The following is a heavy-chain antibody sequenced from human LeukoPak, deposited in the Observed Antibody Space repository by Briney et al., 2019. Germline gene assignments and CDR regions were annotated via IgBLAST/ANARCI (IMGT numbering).Heavy chain of an antibody. D-gene: IGHD3-10*01. CDR1: GGSFSGYY. V-gene: IGHV4-34*01. Sequence: SETLSLTCAVYGGSFSGYYWSWIRQPPGKGLECIGEIHHSGSTNYNPSLKSRVTLSVDTSKNQFSLKLNSVTAADTAVYYCAKSNGYGLVDIWGQGTMVTVSS. CDR2: IHHSGST. CDR3: AKSNGYGLVDI. J-gene: IGHJ3*02.